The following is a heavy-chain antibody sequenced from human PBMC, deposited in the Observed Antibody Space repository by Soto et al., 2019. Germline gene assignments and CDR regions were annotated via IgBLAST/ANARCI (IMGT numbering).Heavy chain of an antibody. V-gene: IGHV3-15*07. D-gene: IGHD1-26*01. CDR1: GFSIADAW. CDR3: VREYNGSFHY. CDR2: IKRRADGGTI. J-gene: IGHJ4*02. Sequence: PGGSLRLSCASPGFSIADAWLNWVRQTSGTGLEWVGLIKRRADGGTIDYAAPVKARFAISRDDSKNTLYLQMNSLTIEDTAVYYCVREYNGSFHYWGQGT.